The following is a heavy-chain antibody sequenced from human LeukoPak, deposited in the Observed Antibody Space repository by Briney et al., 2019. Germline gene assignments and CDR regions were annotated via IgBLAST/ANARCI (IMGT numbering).Heavy chain of an antibody. D-gene: IGHD2-2*01. CDR2: IIPIFGTA. CDR1: GGTFSSYA. CDR3: ARAGPGIVVVPAAEPFDP. V-gene: IGHV1-69*13. Sequence: SVTVSCKASGGTFSSYAISWVRQAPGQGLEWMGGIIPIFGTANYAQKFQGRVTITADESTSTAYMELSSLRSEDTAVYYCARAGPGIVVVPAAEPFDPWGQGTLVTVSS. J-gene: IGHJ5*02.